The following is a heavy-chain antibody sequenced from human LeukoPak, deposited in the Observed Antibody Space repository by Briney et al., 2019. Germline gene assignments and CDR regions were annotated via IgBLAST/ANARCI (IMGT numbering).Heavy chain of an antibody. V-gene: IGHV1-69*01. CDR3: ARQGSEMGSDTFDY. J-gene: IGHJ4*02. Sequence: ASVKVSCKASGGTFSSYAISWVRQAPGQGLEWMGGIIPIFGTANYAQKFQGRVTIAADESTSTAYMELSSLRSEDTAVYYCARQGSEMGSDTFDYWGQGTLVTVSS. D-gene: IGHD2-8*01. CDR1: GGTFSSYA. CDR2: IIPIFGTA.